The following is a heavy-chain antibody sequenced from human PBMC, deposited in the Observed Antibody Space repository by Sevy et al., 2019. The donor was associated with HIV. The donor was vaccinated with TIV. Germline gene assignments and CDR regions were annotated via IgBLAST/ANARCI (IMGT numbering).Heavy chain of an antibody. CDR1: EFTFTNAW. CDR3: ARVDANYDKGFDP. V-gene: IGHV3-11*04. D-gene: IGHD3-22*01. J-gene: IGHJ5*02. Sequence: GGSLRLSCTASEFTFTNAWMSWVRQAPGKGLEWVSYISGSGTTIKYADSVKGRFTISRDNAKNSLYMQMNSLRAEDTAVYYCARVDANYDKGFDPWGQGTLVTVSS. CDR2: ISGSGTTI.